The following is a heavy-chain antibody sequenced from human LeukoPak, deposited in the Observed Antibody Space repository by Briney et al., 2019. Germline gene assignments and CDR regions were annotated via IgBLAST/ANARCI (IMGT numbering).Heavy chain of an antibody. V-gene: IGHV1-69*05. J-gene: IGHJ5*02. CDR3: ARSDITMIRGVIPNWFDP. CDR1: GGTGSSYT. D-gene: IGHD3-10*01. Sequence: SVKVSCKASGGTGSSYTMNWRRQAPGQGLEWMGRINPMSGTTNYAHKNQGRVTITTDDSTTTVYMELSSLRSDDTAVYYCARSDITMIRGVIPNWFDPWGQGTLVIVSS. CDR2: INPMSGTT.